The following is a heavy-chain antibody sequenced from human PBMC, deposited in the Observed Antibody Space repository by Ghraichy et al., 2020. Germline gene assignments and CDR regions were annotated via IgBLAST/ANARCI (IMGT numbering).Heavy chain of an antibody. CDR3: AKGAGRTGGDY. D-gene: IGHD1-1*01. CDR2: ISSSGSDI. J-gene: IGHJ4*02. V-gene: IGHV3-11*01. CDR1: GFTFSEPY. Sequence: SLSLTCAASGFTFSEPYMSWVRQAPGKGLEWVSYISSSGSDINYADSVKGRFTISRDNAKNSLYLQMNSLRSEDTAVYYCAKGAGRTGGDYWGQGTLVTVSS.